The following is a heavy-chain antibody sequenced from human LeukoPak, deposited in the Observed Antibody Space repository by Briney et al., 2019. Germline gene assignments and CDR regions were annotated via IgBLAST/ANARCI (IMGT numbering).Heavy chain of an antibody. CDR2: IYTSGST. Sequence: TSETLSLTCTVSGGSISSYYWSWIRQPAGKGLEWIGRIYTSGSTNYNPSLKSRVTMSVDTSKNQFSLKLSSVAAADTAVYYCARAGRDRNRWYFDLWGRGTLVTVSS. CDR3: ARAGRDRNRWYFDL. D-gene: IGHD1-14*01. V-gene: IGHV4-4*07. J-gene: IGHJ2*01. CDR1: GGSISSYY.